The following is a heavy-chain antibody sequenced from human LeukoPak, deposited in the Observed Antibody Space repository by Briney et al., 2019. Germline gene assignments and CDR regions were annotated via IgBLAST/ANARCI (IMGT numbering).Heavy chain of an antibody. V-gene: IGHV1-2*02. CDR3: ARGPPYYYDSSGYEYYYYYMDV. CDR2: INPNSGGT. CDR1: GYTFTGYY. J-gene: IGHJ6*03. Sequence: EASVKVSCKASGYTFTGYYMHWVRQAPGQGLEWMGWINPNSGGTNYAQKFQGRVTMTRDTSISTAYMELSRLRSDDTAVYYCARGPPYYYDSSGYEYYYYYMDVWGKGTTVTVSS. D-gene: IGHD3-22*01.